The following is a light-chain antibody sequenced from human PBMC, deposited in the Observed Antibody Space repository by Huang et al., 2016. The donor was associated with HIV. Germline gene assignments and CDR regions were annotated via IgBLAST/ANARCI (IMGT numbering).Light chain of an antibody. CDR1: QAISSW. V-gene: IGKV1-12*01. J-gene: IGKJ1*01. Sequence: DIQMTQSPSSLSASVGDRVSITCRASQAISSWVAWYQQKPGKAPNLLIYSASSLQSGVPSRFSGSGSGTDFTLTISSLQPEDFATYYCQHVNSFPWTFGRGTKVEIK. CDR2: SAS. CDR3: QHVNSFPWT.